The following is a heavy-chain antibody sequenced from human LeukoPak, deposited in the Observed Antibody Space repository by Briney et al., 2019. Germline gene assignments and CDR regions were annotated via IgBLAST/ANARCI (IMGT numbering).Heavy chain of an antibody. CDR1: GYRFTSYW. D-gene: IGHD6-19*01. CDR3: ARPRSGQWLVPFDY. V-gene: IGHV5-51*01. Sequence: GASLQISCKGSGYRFTSYWIGWVRQMPGKGLEWMGIIYPGDSDTRYSPSFQGQVTISADKSISTAYLQWSSLKASDTAMYYCARPRSGQWLVPFDYWGQGTLVTVSS. CDR2: IYPGDSDT. J-gene: IGHJ4*02.